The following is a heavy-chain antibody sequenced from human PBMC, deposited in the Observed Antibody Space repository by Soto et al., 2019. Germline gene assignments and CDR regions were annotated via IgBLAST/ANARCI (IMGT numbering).Heavy chain of an antibody. CDR2: IIPILGIA. CDR1: GGTFSSYT. Sequence: QVQLVQSGAEVKKPGSSVKVSCKASGGTFSSYTISWVRQAPGQGLEWMGRIIPILGIANYAQKFQGRVTITADKSTSTAYMELSSLRSEDTAVYYCARDADHYYDSSGYRLGAWYGMDVWGQGTTVTVSS. D-gene: IGHD3-22*01. CDR3: ARDADHYYDSSGYRLGAWYGMDV. J-gene: IGHJ6*02. V-gene: IGHV1-69*02.